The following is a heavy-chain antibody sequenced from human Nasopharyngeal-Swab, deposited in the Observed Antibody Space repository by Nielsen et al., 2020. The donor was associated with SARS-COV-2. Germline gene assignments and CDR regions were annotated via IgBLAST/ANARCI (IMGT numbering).Heavy chain of an antibody. CDR1: GYTFTRYY. J-gene: IGHJ4*02. V-gene: IGHV1-2*06. D-gene: IGHD5-12*01. CDR3: ASDLSGYDSDY. CDR2: INPNSGGT. Sequence: SVPVSRMPSGYTFTRYYLHWVRQAPGHGLEWMGRINPNSGGTNYAQKFQGRATMTRDTSISTAYLELSRLRSDDTAVYYCASDLSGYDSDYWGQGTLVTVSS.